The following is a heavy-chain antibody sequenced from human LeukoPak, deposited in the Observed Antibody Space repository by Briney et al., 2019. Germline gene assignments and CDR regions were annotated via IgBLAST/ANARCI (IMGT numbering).Heavy chain of an antibody. CDR1: GFTFSSYG. V-gene: IGHV3-33*01. CDR3: AREKGTYYYDSSGAFDY. Sequence: PGGSLRLSCAASGFTFSSYGMHWVRQAPGKGLEGVAVIWYDGSNKYYADSVKGRFTISRDNSKNTLYLQMNSLRAEDTAVYYCAREKGTYYYDSSGAFDYWGQGTLVTVSS. D-gene: IGHD3-22*01. CDR2: IWYDGSNK. J-gene: IGHJ4*02.